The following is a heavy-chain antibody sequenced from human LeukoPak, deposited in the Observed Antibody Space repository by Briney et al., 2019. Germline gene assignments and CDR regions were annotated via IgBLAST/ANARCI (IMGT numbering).Heavy chain of an antibody. Sequence: PSETLSLTCTVSGGSISSGGYYWSWIRQHPGKGLEWIGYIYYSGSTYYNPSLKSRVTISVDTSKNQFSLKLSSVTAADTAVYYCARRKYGDYVGSAFDYWGQEPWSPSPQ. CDR1: GGSISSGGYY. CDR2: IYYSGST. J-gene: IGHJ4*01. CDR3: ARRKYGDYVGSAFDY. D-gene: IGHD4-17*01. V-gene: IGHV4-31*03.